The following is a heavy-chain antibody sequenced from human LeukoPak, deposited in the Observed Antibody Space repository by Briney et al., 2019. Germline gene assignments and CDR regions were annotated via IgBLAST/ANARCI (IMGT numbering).Heavy chain of an antibody. V-gene: IGHV4-59*01. J-gene: IGHJ3*02. Sequence: SETLSLTCTVSGVSISSYYWSWIRQPPGKGLEWIGYIYYSGSTSYNPSLKSRVTILVDKSKNQFSLKLSSVTAADTAVYYCARTYYYDSSGYHDASDIWGQGTMVTVSS. CDR1: GVSISSYY. D-gene: IGHD3-22*01. CDR2: IYYSGST. CDR3: ARTYYYDSSGYHDASDI.